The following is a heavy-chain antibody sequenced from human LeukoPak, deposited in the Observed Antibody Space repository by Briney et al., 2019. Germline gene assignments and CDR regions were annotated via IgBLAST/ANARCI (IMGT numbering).Heavy chain of an antibody. Sequence: ASVKVSCKASGCTFSSYAISWVRQAPGQGLEWMGGIIPIFCTADYAQKFQGRVTITADESTSTAYMELSSLRSEDTAVYYCASGESSGYQLLSFYYMDVWGKGTTVTISS. CDR2: IIPIFCTA. CDR1: GCTFSSYA. CDR3: ASGESSGYQLLSFYYMDV. V-gene: IGHV1-69*13. D-gene: IGHD2-2*01. J-gene: IGHJ6*03.